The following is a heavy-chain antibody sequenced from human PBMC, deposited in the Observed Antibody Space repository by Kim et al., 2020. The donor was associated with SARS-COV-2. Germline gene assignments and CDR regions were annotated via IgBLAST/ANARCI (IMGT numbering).Heavy chain of an antibody. V-gene: IGHV3-23*01. CDR2: ISGSGVNT. J-gene: IGHJ4*02. CDR3: ARVGIVATFTS. Sequence: GGSLRLSCAASGFTFRNHAMNWVRQAPGKVLEWVSGISGSGVNTYYAYSVKGRFTISRDNSNNTLYLQMSSLRGEDTAIYFCARVGIVATFTSRGQGTLVTVSS. D-gene: IGHD5-12*01. CDR1: GFTFRNHA.